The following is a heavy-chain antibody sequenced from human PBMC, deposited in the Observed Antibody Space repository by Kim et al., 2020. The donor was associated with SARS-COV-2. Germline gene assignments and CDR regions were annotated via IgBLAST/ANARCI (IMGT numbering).Heavy chain of an antibody. CDR1: GYTFTSYG. D-gene: IGHD3-10*01. V-gene: IGHV1-18*01. CDR3: ARYAPGMVRGVITLNYYYYGMDV. CDR2: ISAYNGNT. Sequence: ASVKVSCKASGYTFTSYGISWVRQAPGQGLEWMGWISAYNGNTNYAQKLQGRVTMTTDTSTSTAYMELRSLRSDDTAVYYCARYAPGMVRGVITLNYYYYGMDVWGQGTTVTVSS. J-gene: IGHJ6*02.